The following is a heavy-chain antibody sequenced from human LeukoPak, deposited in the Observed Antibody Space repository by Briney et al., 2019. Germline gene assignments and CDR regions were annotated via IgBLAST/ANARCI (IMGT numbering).Heavy chain of an antibody. Sequence: NSSETLSLTCAVYGGSFSGYYWSWIRQPPGKGLEWIGEINHSGSTNYNPSLKSRVTISVDTSKNQFSLKLSSVTAADTAVYYCASYDSSGGQDVWGKGTTVTVSS. J-gene: IGHJ6*04. V-gene: IGHV4-34*01. CDR2: INHSGST. CDR1: GGSFSGYY. CDR3: ASYDSSGGQDV. D-gene: IGHD3-22*01.